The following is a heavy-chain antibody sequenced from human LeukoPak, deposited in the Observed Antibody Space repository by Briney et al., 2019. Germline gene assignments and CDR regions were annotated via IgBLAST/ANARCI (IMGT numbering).Heavy chain of an antibody. CDR2: ISYDGSNK. Sequence: PGRSLRLSCAASGFTFSSYGMHWVRQAPGKGLEWVAVISYDGSNKYYADSVKGRFTISRDNSKNTLYLQMNSLRAEDTAVYYCAKDPYSSSWSEYFQHWGQGTLVTVSS. CDR1: GFTFSSYG. CDR3: AKDPYSSSWSEYFQH. J-gene: IGHJ1*01. D-gene: IGHD6-13*01. V-gene: IGHV3-30*18.